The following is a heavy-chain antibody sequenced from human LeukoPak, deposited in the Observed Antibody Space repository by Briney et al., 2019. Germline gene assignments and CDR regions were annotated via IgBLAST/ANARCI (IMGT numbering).Heavy chain of an antibody. CDR2: INHSGST. J-gene: IGHJ4*02. D-gene: IGHD6-19*01. V-gene: IGHV4-34*01. Sequence: PSETLSLTCTVSGGSISSYYWSWIRQPPGKGLEWIGEINHSGSTNYNPSLKSRVTISVDTSKNQFSLKLSSVSAADTAVYYCAREHIAVADYWGQGTLVTVSS. CDR1: GGSISSYY. CDR3: AREHIAVADY.